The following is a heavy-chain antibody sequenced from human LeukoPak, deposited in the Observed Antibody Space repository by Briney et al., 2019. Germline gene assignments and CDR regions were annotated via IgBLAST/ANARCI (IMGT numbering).Heavy chain of an antibody. CDR3: ARLLTVVPQIGEFNYYYYGMDV. D-gene: IGHD3-10*01. Sequence: SETLSLTCTVSGGSISSYYWSWIRQPPGKGLEWIGYIYYSGSTNYNPSLKSRVTISVDTSKNQFSLKLSSVTAADTAVYYCARLLTVVPQIGEFNYYYYGMDVWGKGTTVTVSS. CDR1: GGSISSYY. V-gene: IGHV4-59*08. CDR2: IYYSGST. J-gene: IGHJ6*04.